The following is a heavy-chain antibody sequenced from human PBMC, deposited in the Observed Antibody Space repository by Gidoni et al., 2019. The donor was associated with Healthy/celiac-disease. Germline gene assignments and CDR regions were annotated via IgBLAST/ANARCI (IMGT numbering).Heavy chain of an antibody. D-gene: IGHD5-18*01. CDR2: INPNSGGT. Sequence: QVQLVQSGAEVKKPGASVKVSCKASGYTFTGYYMHWVRQAPGQGLEWMGWINPNSGGTNYAHKFQGRVTMTRDTSISTAYMELSRLRSDDTAVYYCASGTWIQLWPKLDYWGQGTLVTVSS. J-gene: IGHJ4*02. V-gene: IGHV1-2*07. CDR1: GYTFTGYY. CDR3: ASGTWIQLWPKLDY.